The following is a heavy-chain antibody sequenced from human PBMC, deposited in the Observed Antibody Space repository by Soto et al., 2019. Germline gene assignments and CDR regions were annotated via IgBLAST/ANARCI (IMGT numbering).Heavy chain of an antibody. CDR3: ATVRARRTLSAEY. V-gene: IGHV4-34*01. D-gene: IGHD3-10*01. CDR2: INHSGST. CDR1: GGSFSGYY. J-gene: IGHJ4*02. Sequence: SETLSLTCAVYGGSFSGYYWSWIRQPPGKGLEWIGEINHSGSTNYNPSLKSRVTISVDTSKNQFSLKLSSVTAADTAVYYCATVRARRTLSAEYWGQGTLVTVSS.